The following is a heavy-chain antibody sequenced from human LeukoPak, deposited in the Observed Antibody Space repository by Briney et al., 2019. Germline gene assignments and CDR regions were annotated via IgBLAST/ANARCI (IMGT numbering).Heavy chain of an antibody. D-gene: IGHD2-2*01. CDR1: GFTFSSYS. V-gene: IGHV3-21*01. CDR2: ISSSSSYI. CDR3: ARDTRGGIIVVVLPALDY. J-gene: IGHJ4*02. Sequence: GGSLRLSCAVSGFTFSSYSMNWVRQAPGKGLEWVSSISSSSSYIYYADSVKGRFTISRHNAKNSLYLQMSSLRAEDTAVYYCARDTRGGIIVVVLPALDYWGQGTLVTVSS.